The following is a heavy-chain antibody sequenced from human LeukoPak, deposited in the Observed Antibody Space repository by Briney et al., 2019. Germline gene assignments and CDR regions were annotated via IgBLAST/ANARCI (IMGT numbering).Heavy chain of an antibody. CDR1: GYTFTSYE. J-gene: IGHJ4*02. V-gene: IGHV1-8*01. CDR3: ARDDSSGSNKPTPSY. Sequence: EASVKVSCKASGYTFTSYEINWVRQATGQGLEWMGWMNPNSGDTAYAQNFQGRITMTRSTSINTAYMELSSLRSDDTAVYYCARDDSSGSNKPTPSYWGQGTLVTVSS. CDR2: MNPNSGDT. D-gene: IGHD3-22*01.